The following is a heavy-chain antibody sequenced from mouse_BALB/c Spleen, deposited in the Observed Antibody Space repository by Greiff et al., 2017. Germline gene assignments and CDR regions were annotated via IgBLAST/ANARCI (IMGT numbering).Heavy chain of an antibody. CDR1: GFDFSRYW. V-gene: IGHV4-1*02. CDR2: INPDSSTI. J-gene: IGHJ1*01. D-gene: IGHD2-4*01. Sequence: DVMLVESGGGLVQPGGSLKLSCAASGFDFSRYWMSWVRQAPGKGLEWIGEINPDSSTINYTPSLKDKFIISRDNAKNTLYLQMSKVRSEDTALYYCARPSMITTTDWYFDVWGAGTTVTVSS. CDR3: ARPSMITTTDWYFDV.